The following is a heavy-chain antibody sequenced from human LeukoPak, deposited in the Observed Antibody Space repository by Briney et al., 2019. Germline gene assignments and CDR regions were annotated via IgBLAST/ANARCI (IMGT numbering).Heavy chain of an antibody. V-gene: IGHV1-69*13. D-gene: IGHD3-10*01. CDR2: IIPIFGTA. J-gene: IGHJ5*02. CDR1: GGTFISYA. Sequence: ASVKVSFKASGGTFISYAISWVRQAPGQGLEWMGGIIPIFGTANYAQKFQGRVTITADESTSTAYMELSSLRSEDTAVYYCARDDITMVRGVRENWFDPWGQGTLVTVSS. CDR3: ARDDITMVRGVRENWFDP.